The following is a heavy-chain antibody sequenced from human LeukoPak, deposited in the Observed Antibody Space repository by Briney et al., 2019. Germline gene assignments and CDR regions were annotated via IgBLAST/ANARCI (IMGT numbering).Heavy chain of an antibody. Sequence: SETLSLTCTVSGGSISSSSYYWGWIRQPPGKGLEWIGSIYYSGSTYYNPSLKSRVTISVDTSKNQFSLKLSSVTAADTAVYYCAPGGYGGNAFDYRGQGTLVTVSS. D-gene: IGHD4-23*01. CDR1: GGSISSSSYY. CDR2: IYYSGST. V-gene: IGHV4-39*01. J-gene: IGHJ4*02. CDR3: APGGYGGNAFDY.